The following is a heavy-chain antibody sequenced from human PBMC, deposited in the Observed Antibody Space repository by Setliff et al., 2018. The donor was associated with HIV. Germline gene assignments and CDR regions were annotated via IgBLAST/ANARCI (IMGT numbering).Heavy chain of an antibody. V-gene: IGHV1-46*01. CDR1: GYTFTNHR. J-gene: IGHJ6*03. CDR3: ARAVSTLIRGGPLNWYYNIDV. CDR2: MKPTGHET. D-gene: IGHD3-10*01. Sequence: ASVKVSCKASGYTFTNHRIHWVRQAPGQGLEWMGVMKPTGHETIYAQNFQGRLTMTSDTYRNLVYMELNSLKSEDTAVYYCARAVSTLIRGGPLNWYYNIDVWGKGSTVTAP.